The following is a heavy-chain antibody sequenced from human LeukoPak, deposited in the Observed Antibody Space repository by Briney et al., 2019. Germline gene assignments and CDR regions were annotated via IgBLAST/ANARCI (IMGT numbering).Heavy chain of an antibody. D-gene: IGHD3-22*01. J-gene: IGHJ4*02. CDR2: ISSSGSTI. CDR1: GFTFSSYE. Sequence: GSLRLSCAASGFTFSSYEMNWVRQAPGKGLEWVSYISSSGSTIYYADSVKGRFTISRDNAKNSLYLQMNSLRAEDTAVYYCARSTYYYDSSGYYAYWGQGTLVTVSS. CDR3: ARSTYYYDSSGYYAY. V-gene: IGHV3-48*03.